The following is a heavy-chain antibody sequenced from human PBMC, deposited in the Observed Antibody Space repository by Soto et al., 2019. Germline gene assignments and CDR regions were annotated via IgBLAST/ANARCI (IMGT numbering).Heavy chain of an antibody. CDR3: ARRIPFGYGMDV. CDR2: ITSNGGNT. D-gene: IGHD2-21*01. Sequence: EVQLVESGGGLVQPGGSLRLSCAASGFTCSSYAMHWVRQAPGKGLEYVSAITSNGGNTDYASSVKGRFTISRDNSKNTLYLQMGSLRAEDMAVYYCARRIPFGYGMDVWGQGTTVTVSS. CDR1: GFTCSSYA. J-gene: IGHJ6*02. V-gene: IGHV3-64*01.